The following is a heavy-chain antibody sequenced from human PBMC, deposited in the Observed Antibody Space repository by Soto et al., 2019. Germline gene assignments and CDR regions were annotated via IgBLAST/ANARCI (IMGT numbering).Heavy chain of an antibody. J-gene: IGHJ6*03. V-gene: IGHV1-2*04. CDR3: ARGHMTTVTGLYYYYMDV. D-gene: IGHD4-4*01. Sequence: GASVKVSCKASGYTFTGYYMHWVRQAPGQGLEWKGWINPNSGGTNYARKFQGWVTMTRDTSISTAYMELSRLRSDDTAVYYCARGHMTTVTGLYYYYMDVWGKGTTVTVSS. CDR1: GYTFTGYY. CDR2: INPNSGGT.